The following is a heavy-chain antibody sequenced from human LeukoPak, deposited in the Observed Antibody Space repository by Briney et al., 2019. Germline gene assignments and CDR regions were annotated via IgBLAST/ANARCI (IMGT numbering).Heavy chain of an antibody. Sequence: PSEILSLTCTVSGCSISRSSYYWGWIRQPPGKGLEWIGRIYYRGNTYYNPSLKSRVTISVDTSKNQFSLKLNSVTAADTAVYYCASQITSPGTWGWDVIDFWGQGTLVTVSS. D-gene: IGHD3-16*01. CDR3: ASQITSPGTWGWDVIDF. CDR2: IYYRGNT. CDR1: GCSISRSSYY. V-gene: IGHV4-39*01. J-gene: IGHJ4*02.